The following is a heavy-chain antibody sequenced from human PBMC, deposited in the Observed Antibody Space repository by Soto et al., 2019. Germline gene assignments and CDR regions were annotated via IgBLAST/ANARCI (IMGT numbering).Heavy chain of an antibody. CDR2: IYASGNT. J-gene: IGHJ4*02. V-gene: IGHV4-4*07. CDR3: ARESRSATGTVEY. D-gene: IGHD6-13*01. CDR1: GASISNYY. Sequence: QVQLQESGPGLVKPSETLSLTCTVSGASISNYYWSWIRQPAGKGLEWIGRIYASGNTNYNPSLKSRVTMSVDTSKNQFSLNLNSVTAADTAVYYCARESRSATGTVEYWGQGTLVTVPS.